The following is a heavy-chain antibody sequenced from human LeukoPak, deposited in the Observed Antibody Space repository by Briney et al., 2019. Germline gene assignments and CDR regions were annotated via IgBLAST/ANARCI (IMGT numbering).Heavy chain of an antibody. CDR3: AGPSGYCSSTSCPFDY. CDR2: IYYSGST. CDR1: GGSISSSRYY. J-gene: IGHJ4*02. Sequence: SETLSLTCTVSGGSISSSRYYWGWIRQPPGKGLEWIGSIYYSGSTYYNPSLKSRVTISVDTSKNQFSLKLSSVTAADTAVYYCAGPSGYCSSTSCPFDYWGQGTLVTDSS. D-gene: IGHD2-2*01. V-gene: IGHV4-39*01.